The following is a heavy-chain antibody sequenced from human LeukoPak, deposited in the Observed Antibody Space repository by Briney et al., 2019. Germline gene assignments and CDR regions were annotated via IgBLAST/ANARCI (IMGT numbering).Heavy chain of an antibody. CDR3: ARAGILVAGTDWYFDL. V-gene: IGHV3-30*03. J-gene: IGHJ2*01. CDR1: GFTFSSYG. D-gene: IGHD6-19*01. Sequence: GGSLRLSCAASGFTFSSYGMHWVRQAPGKGLEWVAVISYDGSNKYYADSVKGRFTISRDNSKNTLYLQMNSLRAEDTAVYYCARAGILVAGTDWYFDLWGRGTLVTVSS. CDR2: ISYDGSNK.